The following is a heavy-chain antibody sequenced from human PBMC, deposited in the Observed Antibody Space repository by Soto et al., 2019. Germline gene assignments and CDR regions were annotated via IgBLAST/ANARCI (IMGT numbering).Heavy chain of an antibody. D-gene: IGHD6-19*01. Sequence: QVQLQESGPGLVKPSETLSLTCTVSGGSISSYYWSWIRQPPGKGLEWIGYIYYSGSTNYNPSLKSRATMSVDTSKNQFSLKLSSVTAADTAVYYCATLSSGVDYWGQGTLVTVSS. J-gene: IGHJ4*02. CDR1: GGSISSYY. CDR2: IYYSGST. CDR3: ATLSSGVDY. V-gene: IGHV4-59*08.